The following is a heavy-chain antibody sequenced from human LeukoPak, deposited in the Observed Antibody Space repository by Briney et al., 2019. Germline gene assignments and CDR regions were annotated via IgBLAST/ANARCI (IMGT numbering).Heavy chain of an antibody. CDR3: ARGTIRYSGYDCRVFDY. CDR2: IYYSGST. CDR1: GGSISSGSYY. V-gene: IGHV4-39*07. Sequence: SETLSLTCTVSGGSISSGSYYWGWIRQPPGKGLEWIGSIYYSGSTYYNPSLKSRVTISVDTSKNQFSLKLSSVTAADTAVYYCARGTIRYSGYDCRVFDYWGQGTLVTVSS. J-gene: IGHJ4*02. D-gene: IGHD5-12*01.